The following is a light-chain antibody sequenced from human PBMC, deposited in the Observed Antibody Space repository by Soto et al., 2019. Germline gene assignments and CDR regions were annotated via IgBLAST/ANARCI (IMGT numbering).Light chain of an antibody. V-gene: IGKV1-9*01. Sequence: DIQLTQSPSFLSASVGDRVTITCRASQGISTFLAWYQQKPGTAPKLLIYSASTLQSGVPSRFSGSGSGTEFTLTISSLHPEDFATYYCQQANSFPPWTFGQGTKVDIK. CDR2: SAS. J-gene: IGKJ1*01. CDR3: QQANSFPPWT. CDR1: QGISTF.